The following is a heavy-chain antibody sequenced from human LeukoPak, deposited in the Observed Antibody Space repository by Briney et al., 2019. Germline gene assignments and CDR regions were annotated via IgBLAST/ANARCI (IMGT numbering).Heavy chain of an antibody. J-gene: IGHJ5*02. D-gene: IGHD3-22*01. V-gene: IGHV3-23*01. CDR3: AKDRAYYYDSSGYSS. CDR2: ISGSGGST. Sequence: PGGSLRLSCAASGFTFSNYAMTWVRQAPGKGLEWVSAISGSGGSTYYADSVKGRFTISRDNSKNTLYLQMNSLRAEDTAVYYCAKDRAYYYDSSGYSSWGQGTLVTVSS. CDR1: GFTFSNYA.